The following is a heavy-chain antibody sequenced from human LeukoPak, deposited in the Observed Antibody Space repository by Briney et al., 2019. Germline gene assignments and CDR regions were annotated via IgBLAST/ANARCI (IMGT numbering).Heavy chain of an antibody. V-gene: IGHV4-61*01. CDR2: IYYSGST. CDR1: GGTVISGSYY. D-gene: IGHD3-10*01. CDR3: AREKRTYNFGSGSQGFDY. Sequence: PSETLSLTCTVSGGTVISGSYYWNWIRQPPGKTLEWIGYIYYSGSTSYNPSLKSRVTISMDTSKMQFSLKLNSVTAADTAVYYCAREKRTYNFGSGSQGFDYWGQGTLVTVSS. J-gene: IGHJ4*02.